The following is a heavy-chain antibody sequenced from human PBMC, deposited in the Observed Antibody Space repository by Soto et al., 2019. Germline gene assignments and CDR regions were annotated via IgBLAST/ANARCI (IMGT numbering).Heavy chain of an antibody. CDR3: ARHSRYDFWSGYLNYYYYGMDV. Sequence: SETLSLTCTVSGGSISSSSYYWGWIRQPPGKGLEWIGSIYYSGSTYYNPSLKSRVTISVDTSKNQFSLKLSSVTAADTAVYYCARHSRYDFWSGYLNYYYYGMDVWGQGTTVTV. CDR1: GGSISSSSYY. V-gene: IGHV4-39*01. CDR2: IYYSGST. J-gene: IGHJ6*02. D-gene: IGHD3-3*01.